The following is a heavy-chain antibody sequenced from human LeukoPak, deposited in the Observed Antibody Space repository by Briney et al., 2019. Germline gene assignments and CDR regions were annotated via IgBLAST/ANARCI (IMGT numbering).Heavy chain of an antibody. CDR3: ARGGGNRHFDS. CDR2: IHTTVST. CDR1: VGFTTYDY. D-gene: IGHD2-15*01. V-gene: IGHV4-4*07. J-gene: IGHJ4*02. Sequence: SETLSLTCSLSVGFTTYDYWNWIRQPAGNAPEWIGRIHTTVSTNYNPSLKSRHTQSLDKSKNQFSLKVTSMTAADTALYYGARGGGNRHFDSWGQGILVTVSS.